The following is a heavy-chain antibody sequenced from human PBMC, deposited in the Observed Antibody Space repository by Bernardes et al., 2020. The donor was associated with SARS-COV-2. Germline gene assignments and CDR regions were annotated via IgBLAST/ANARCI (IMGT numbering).Heavy chain of an antibody. CDR2: IYSGGST. CDR3: ARDADYGVNWYFDL. J-gene: IGHJ2*01. V-gene: IGHV3-66*02. Sequence: GSLRLSCAASGFTVSSNYMSWVRQAPGKGLEWVSVIYSGGSTYYADSVKGRFTISRDNSKNTLYLQMNSLRAEDTAVYYCARDADYGVNWYFDLWGRGTLVTVSS. D-gene: IGHD4-17*01. CDR1: GFTVSSNY.